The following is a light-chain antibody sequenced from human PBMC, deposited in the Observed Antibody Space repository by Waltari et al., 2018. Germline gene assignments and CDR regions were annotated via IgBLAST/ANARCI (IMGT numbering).Light chain of an antibody. Sequence: DFVMTQSPVSLAVIPGEPASISCRSSQSLLHSNGYNYLNWYLQRPGQSPHLLIYSVSDRASGVPARFSGSGSDTNFTLKISRVEAEDVGIYYCMQALQPPITFGGGTKVEIK. CDR3: MQALQPPIT. CDR1: QSLLHSNGYNY. CDR2: SVS. V-gene: IGKV2-28*01. J-gene: IGKJ4*01.